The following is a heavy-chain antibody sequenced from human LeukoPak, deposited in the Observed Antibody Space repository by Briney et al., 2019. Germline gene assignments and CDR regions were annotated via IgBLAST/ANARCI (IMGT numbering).Heavy chain of an antibody. D-gene: IGHD3-10*01. CDR3: AREASYCGSGSYDY. CDR1: GGSISSSIYY. CDR2: IYYRGNT. V-gene: IGHV4-39*07. Sequence: PSETLSLTCTVSGGSISSSIYYWGWIRQPPGKGLEWIETIYYRGNTYYNPSLKSRLTISVDTSENQFSMKLSSVTAADTAVYCCAREASYCGSGSYDYWGQGTLVTVSS. J-gene: IGHJ4*02.